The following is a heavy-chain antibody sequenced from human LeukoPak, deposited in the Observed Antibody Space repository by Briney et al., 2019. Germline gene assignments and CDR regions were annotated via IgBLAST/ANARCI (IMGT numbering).Heavy chain of an antibody. V-gene: IGHV3-9*01. Sequence: PGGSLRLSCAASGFTFHHYAIHWVRQVPGKGLEWVSGISWNSANIGYADSVKGRFTISRDNAKNSVYLQMNSLRPEDTALYYCAKDKAPLYSGYDWDLDFWGQGTLVTVSS. CDR1: GFTFHHYA. CDR3: AKDKAPLYSGYDWDLDF. D-gene: IGHD5-12*01. CDR2: ISWNSANI. J-gene: IGHJ4*02.